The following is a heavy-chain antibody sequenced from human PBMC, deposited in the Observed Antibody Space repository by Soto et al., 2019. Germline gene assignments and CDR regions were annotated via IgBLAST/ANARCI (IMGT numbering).Heavy chain of an antibody. CDR2: IIPILGIA. J-gene: IGHJ3*02. CDR1: GGTFSSYT. CDR3: ARGSDIVVVVDAFDI. Sequence: QVQLVQSGAEVKKPGSSVKVSCKASGGTFSSYTISWVRQAPGQGLEWMGRIIPILGIANYAQKFQVRVTITADKSTITAYMELSSLRSEDTAVYYCARGSDIVVVVDAFDIWGQGIMVTVSS. D-gene: IGHD2-15*01. V-gene: IGHV1-69*02.